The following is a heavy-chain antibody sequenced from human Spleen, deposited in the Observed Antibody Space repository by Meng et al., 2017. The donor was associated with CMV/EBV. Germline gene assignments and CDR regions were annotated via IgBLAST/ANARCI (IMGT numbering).Heavy chain of an antibody. Sequence: ASVKVSCKASGYTFTGYYMHWVRQAPGQGLEWMGWINPNSGGTNYAQKFQDRVAMTTDTSTSTAYLELRSLRSDDTAVYYCARGDGAAPWYWGQGTLVTVSS. CDR3: ARGDGAAPWY. CDR1: GYTFTGYY. J-gene: IGHJ4*02. D-gene: IGHD6-6*01. CDR2: INPNSGGT. V-gene: IGHV1-2*02.